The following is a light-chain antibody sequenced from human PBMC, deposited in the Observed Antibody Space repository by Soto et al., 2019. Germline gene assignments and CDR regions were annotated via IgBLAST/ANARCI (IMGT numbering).Light chain of an antibody. J-gene: IGKJ2*01. V-gene: IGKV3-20*01. Sequence: EIVLTQSPGTLSLSPGERATLSCRASQSVSSSFLAWYQQKPGQAPRLLIYGASSRATGIPDRFSGSGSGTDVTLTINRLEPEDFAVYYCQQYGSSPRTFGQGTKLEIK. CDR3: QQYGSSPRT. CDR1: QSVSSSF. CDR2: GAS.